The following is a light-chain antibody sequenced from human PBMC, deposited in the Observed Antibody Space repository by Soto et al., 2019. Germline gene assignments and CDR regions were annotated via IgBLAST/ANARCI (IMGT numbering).Light chain of an antibody. Sequence: EIVMTQSPGTLSVSTGEGATLSCRASQSVDSNLAWYQQKPGQAPRLLIYGASTRATVIPDRFRGSGSGTEFTLTISSLQSEDFAVYYCQQYDSWPLTFGGGTKVEIK. CDR3: QQYDSWPLT. CDR2: GAS. CDR1: QSVDSN. V-gene: IGKV3D-15*01. J-gene: IGKJ4*01.